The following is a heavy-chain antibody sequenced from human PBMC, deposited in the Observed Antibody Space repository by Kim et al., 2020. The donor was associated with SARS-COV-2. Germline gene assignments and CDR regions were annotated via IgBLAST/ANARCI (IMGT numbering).Heavy chain of an antibody. D-gene: IGHD6-6*01. V-gene: IGHV3-11*01. CDR2: GSSV. J-gene: IGHJ4*02. Sequence: GSSVQCADSVNGRFSIARDNANKSLSLQMNSLTPEDTAVYYCVREPSNWGQGTLVTVSS. CDR3: VREPSN.